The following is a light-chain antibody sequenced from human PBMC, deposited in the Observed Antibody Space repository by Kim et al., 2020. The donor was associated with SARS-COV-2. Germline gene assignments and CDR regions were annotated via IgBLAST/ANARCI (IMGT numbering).Light chain of an antibody. V-gene: IGKV1-33*01. CDR2: DAS. J-gene: IGKJ5*01. CDR1: QDVSIY. Sequence: DIQMTQSPYSLSASVGDRVTITCQASQDVSIYLNWYRQKPGKAPELLIYDASNLETGVSSRFSGSGSGTDFSFTISSLQPEDIATYYCQHYGVLPITFGQGTRLEIK. CDR3: QHYGVLPIT.